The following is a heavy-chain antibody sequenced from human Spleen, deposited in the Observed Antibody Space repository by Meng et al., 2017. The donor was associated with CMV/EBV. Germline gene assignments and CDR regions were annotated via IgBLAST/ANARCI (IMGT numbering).Heavy chain of an antibody. J-gene: IGHJ4*02. CDR1: GGTLSSYA. D-gene: IGHD6-19*01. V-gene: IGHV1-69*05. Sequence: KVSCKTCGGTLSSYAISWVRRAPGQGLEWMEGIIPIFGTANYAQKFQGRVTITTDESTSTAYMELSSLRSEDTAVYYCASATAGVADYWGQGTLVTVSS. CDR2: IIPIFGTA. CDR3: ASATAGVADY.